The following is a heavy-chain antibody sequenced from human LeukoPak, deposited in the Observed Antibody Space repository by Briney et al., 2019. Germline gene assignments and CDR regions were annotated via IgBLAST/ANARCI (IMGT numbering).Heavy chain of an antibody. D-gene: IGHD6-13*01. CDR2: ISPGGGPT. J-gene: IGHJ3*02. CDR1: GFPFSSYG. V-gene: IGHV3-23*01. Sequence: PGGSLRLSCAGSGFPFSSYGMNWVRQAPGKGLEWVSGISPGGGPTYYADSVKGRFTISRDDSKNTLYLQMNNLRAEDTAVYYCAKGWSSSWLDAFDIWGQGTMVTVSS. CDR3: AKGWSSSWLDAFDI.